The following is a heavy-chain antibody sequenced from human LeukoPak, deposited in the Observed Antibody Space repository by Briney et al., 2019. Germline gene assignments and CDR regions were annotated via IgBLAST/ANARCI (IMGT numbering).Heavy chain of an antibody. J-gene: IGHJ5*02. CDR3: ARDCSGGSCYGWYNWFDP. D-gene: IGHD2-15*01. V-gene: IGHV3-21*01. CDR2: ISSSSSYI. CDR1: GFTFNKYG. Sequence: GGSLRLSCAASGFTFNKYGMSWVRQAPGKGLEWVSSISSSSSYIYYADSVKGRFTISRDNAKNSLYLQMNSLRAEDTAVYYCARDCSGGSCYGWYNWFDPWGQGTLVTVSS.